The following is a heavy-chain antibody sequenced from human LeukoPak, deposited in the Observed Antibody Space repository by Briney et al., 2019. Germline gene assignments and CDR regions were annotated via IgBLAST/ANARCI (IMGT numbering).Heavy chain of an antibody. D-gene: IGHD5-24*01. CDR2: IRSDGSNK. V-gene: IGHV3-30*02. CDR1: GFTFSSYA. CDR3: AKDMDGYKNFQYFQH. J-gene: IGHJ1*01. Sequence: GGSLRLSCAASGFTFSSYAMQWVRQAPGKGLEWVAFIRSDGSNKYYADSVKGRFTISRDNSKSTLYLQMNSLRAEDTAVYYCAKDMDGYKNFQYFQHWGQGTLVTVSS.